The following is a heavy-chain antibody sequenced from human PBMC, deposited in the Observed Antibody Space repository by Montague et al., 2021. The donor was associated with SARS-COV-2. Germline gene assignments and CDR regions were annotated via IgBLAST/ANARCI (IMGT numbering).Heavy chain of an antibody. J-gene: IGHJ4*02. CDR2: IYYSGST. V-gene: IGHV4-61*01. Sequence: SETLSLTCTVSGGSVNSGSYHWNWIRQPPGKGLEWIGYIYYSGSTSYNPSLKRRVTISLDTSKNQFSLNLTSVTAADTALYFCARELEIHDFLSGYYIGDWGRGTLVTVSS. D-gene: IGHD3-3*01. CDR3: ARELEIHDFLSGYYIGD. CDR1: GGSVNSGSYH.